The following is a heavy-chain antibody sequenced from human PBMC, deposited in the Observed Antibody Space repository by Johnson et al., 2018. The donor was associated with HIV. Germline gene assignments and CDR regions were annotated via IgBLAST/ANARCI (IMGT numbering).Heavy chain of an antibody. J-gene: IGHJ3*02. V-gene: IGHV3-66*01. CDR2: IYSGGDT. CDR1: GFIVRSNY. D-gene: IGHD2-15*01. Sequence: MQLVESGGGLVQPGGSLRLSCAASGFIVRSNYMNWVRQAPGKGLEWVSVIYSGGDTYYSDSVMGRFTISRDTSKNTLYLQMNSLRGDDTAVYYCTRVSSTSWALDIWGQGTLVTVSP. CDR3: TRVSSTSWALDI.